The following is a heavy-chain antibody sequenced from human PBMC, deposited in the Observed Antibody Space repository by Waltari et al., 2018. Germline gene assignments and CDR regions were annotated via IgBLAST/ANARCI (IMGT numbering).Heavy chain of an antibody. Sequence: QVQLQESGPGLVKPSQTLSLTCTVSGGSIRSGGYYWSWIRQHPGKGLEWIGYIYSSGSTYYNPSLKSRVTISVDTSKNQFSLKLSSVTAADTAVYYCARFPVGATLYYYYYMDVWGKGPRSPSP. D-gene: IGHD1-26*01. V-gene: IGHV4-31*03. CDR2: IYSSGST. CDR1: GGSIRSGGYY. J-gene: IGHJ6*03. CDR3: ARFPVGATLYYYYYMDV.